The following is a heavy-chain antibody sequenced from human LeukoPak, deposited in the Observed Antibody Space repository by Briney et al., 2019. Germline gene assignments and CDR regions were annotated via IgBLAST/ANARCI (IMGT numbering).Heavy chain of an antibody. Sequence: GGSLRLSCTASGFSFSDYYMSWMRQAPGKGLEWVSYISHSGDSKPYADSVKGRFTISRDNAKNSLYPQMNSLRAEDTAVYYCARLGIIVAAGTSDYWGQGTLVTVSS. CDR3: ARLGIIVAAGTSDY. CDR2: ISHSGDSK. CDR1: GFSFSDYY. V-gene: IGHV3-11*01. D-gene: IGHD6-13*01. J-gene: IGHJ4*02.